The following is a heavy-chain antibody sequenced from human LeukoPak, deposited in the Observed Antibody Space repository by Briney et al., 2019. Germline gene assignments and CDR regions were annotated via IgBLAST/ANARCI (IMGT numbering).Heavy chain of an antibody. J-gene: IGHJ4*02. Sequence: GGSLRLSCAASTFTFSDYYMSWVRQAPGQGLEWVSAISGSGGSTYYADSVKGRFTISRDNSKNTVYLQMNSLRAEDTAVYYCAKGSSGWYMGDPIDYWGQGTLVTVSS. V-gene: IGHV3-23*01. CDR1: TFTFSDYY. CDR3: AKGSSGWYMGDPIDY. D-gene: IGHD6-19*01. CDR2: ISGSGGST.